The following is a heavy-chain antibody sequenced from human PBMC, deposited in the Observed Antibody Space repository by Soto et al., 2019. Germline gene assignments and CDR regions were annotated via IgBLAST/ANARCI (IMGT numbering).Heavy chain of an antibody. Sequence: QLQLQEAGSGLVKPSQTLSLTCAVSGDSISSGGNSWNWIRQPPGKGLEWVGYIFHSGTTYYNPSLKSRVTISLDRSTNQFSLKLTSVTAAATAVYYCARDKWRAGAGGFYGMDVWGQGTTVTVSS. CDR1: GDSISSGGNS. CDR3: ARDKWRAGAGGFYGMDV. J-gene: IGHJ6*02. D-gene: IGHD6-13*01. V-gene: IGHV4-30-2*01. CDR2: IFHSGTT.